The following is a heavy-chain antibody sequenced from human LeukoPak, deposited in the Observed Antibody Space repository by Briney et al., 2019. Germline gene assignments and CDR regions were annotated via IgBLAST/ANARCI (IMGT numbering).Heavy chain of an antibody. D-gene: IGHD3-22*01. V-gene: IGHV3-23*01. J-gene: IGHJ3*02. CDR2: ISGSGGST. CDR3: ARVSTTMIVVVILDAFDI. Sequence: GGSLRLSCAASGFTFSSYAMSWVRQAPGKGLEWVSAISGSGGSTYYADSVKGRFTISRDNSKNTLYLQMNSLRAEDTAVYYCARVSTTMIVVVILDAFDIWGQGTMVTVSS. CDR1: GFTFSSYA.